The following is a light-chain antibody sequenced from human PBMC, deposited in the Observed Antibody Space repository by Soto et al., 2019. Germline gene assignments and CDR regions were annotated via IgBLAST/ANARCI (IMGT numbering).Light chain of an antibody. J-gene: IGKJ4*01. CDR3: QRFDNSPS. CDR2: DVS. Sequence: EIVLTQSPATLSLSPGERVTLSCGASQSLTNNFLAWDQQRPGLAPKLLIFDVSTRATGSPDRFSGSGSGTDFTLAISRLEPEDFAVYYCQRFDNSPSFGGGTKVEFK. V-gene: IGKV3D-20*01. CDR1: QSLTNNF.